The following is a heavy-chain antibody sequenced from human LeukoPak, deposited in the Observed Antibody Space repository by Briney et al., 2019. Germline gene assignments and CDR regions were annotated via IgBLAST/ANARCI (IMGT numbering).Heavy chain of an antibody. Sequence: SETLSLTCTVSGGSVNKYYWSWIRQPPGKGLEWIGYVYSSGITNYNVSLKSRVTISVDTSKNQFSLRLTSMTAADSAVYYCARRLKPKDTSSYFDCWGQGTLVTVSS. CDR1: GGSVNKYY. D-gene: IGHD5-18*01. J-gene: IGHJ4*02. V-gene: IGHV4-4*08. CDR2: VYSSGIT. CDR3: ARRLKPKDTSSYFDC.